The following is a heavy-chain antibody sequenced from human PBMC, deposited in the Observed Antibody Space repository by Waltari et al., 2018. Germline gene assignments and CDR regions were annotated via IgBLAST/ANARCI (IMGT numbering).Heavy chain of an antibody. CDR2: IYYSGST. J-gene: IGHJ4*02. CDR3: AREANYYDSRGIDY. CDR1: GVSISSHY. D-gene: IGHD3-22*01. Sequence: QVQLQESGPGLVKPSETLSLTCTVSGVSISSHYWSWIRPPPGKGLEWIGYIYYSGSTNYNPSLKSRVTISVDTSKNQFSLKLSSVTAADTAVYYCAREANYYDSRGIDYWGQGTLVTVSS. V-gene: IGHV4-59*11.